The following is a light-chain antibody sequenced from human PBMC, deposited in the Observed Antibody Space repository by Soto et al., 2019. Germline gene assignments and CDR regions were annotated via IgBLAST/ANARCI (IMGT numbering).Light chain of an antibody. CDR2: DVT. CDR1: SSDVGGYDY. Sequence: QSALTQPRSVSGSPGQSVTISCTGTSSDVGGYDYVSWFQHHPGKVPKLMIYDVTKRPSGVPDRFSASKSGNTASLTISGLQAEDEADYYCQSYDSSLSALYVFGTGTKVTVL. J-gene: IGLJ1*01. V-gene: IGLV2-11*01. CDR3: QSYDSSLSALYV.